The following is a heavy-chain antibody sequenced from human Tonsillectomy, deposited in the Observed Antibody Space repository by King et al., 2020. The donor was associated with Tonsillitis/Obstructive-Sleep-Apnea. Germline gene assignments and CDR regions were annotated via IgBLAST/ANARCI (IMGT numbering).Heavy chain of an antibody. Sequence: QLVQSGAEVKKPGESLRISCKGSGYSFTSYWISWVRQMPGKGLEWMGKIDPSDSYTNYSPSFQGHVTISADKSISTAYLQWSSLKASDTAMYYCAAQGEGFDSAFYGMDVWGQGTTVTVSS. CDR1: GYSFTSYW. D-gene: IGHD3-16*01. CDR3: AAQGEGFDSAFYGMDV. CDR2: IDPSDSYT. V-gene: IGHV5-10-1*03. J-gene: IGHJ6*02.